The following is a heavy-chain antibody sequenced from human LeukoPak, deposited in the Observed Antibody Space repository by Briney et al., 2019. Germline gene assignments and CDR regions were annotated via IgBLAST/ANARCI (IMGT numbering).Heavy chain of an antibody. Sequence: GGSLRLSCEASGFTFSGYAMTWVRQAPGKGLEWVSSISGSGGSTYYADSVKGRFTISRDNSKNTLYLQMNSLRAEDTATYYCAKCAGMAARRGTDAYWGQGTLVTVSS. D-gene: IGHD6-6*01. CDR3: AKCAGMAARRGTDAY. CDR1: GFTFSGYA. CDR2: ISGSGGST. V-gene: IGHV3-23*01. J-gene: IGHJ4*02.